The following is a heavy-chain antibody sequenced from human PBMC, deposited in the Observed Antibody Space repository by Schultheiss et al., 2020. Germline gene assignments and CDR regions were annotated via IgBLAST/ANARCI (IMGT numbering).Heavy chain of an antibody. CDR1: GFTFSSYG. Sequence: GGSLRLSCAASGFTFSSYGMHWVRQAPGKGLEWVAVISYDGSNKYYADSVKGRFTISRDNSKNTLYLQMNSLRAEDTAVYYCAKWGDYYGSSGYYWWGQGTLVTGSS. CDR2: ISYDGSNK. V-gene: IGHV3-30*18. J-gene: IGHJ4*02. CDR3: AKWGDYYGSSGYYW. D-gene: IGHD3-22*01.